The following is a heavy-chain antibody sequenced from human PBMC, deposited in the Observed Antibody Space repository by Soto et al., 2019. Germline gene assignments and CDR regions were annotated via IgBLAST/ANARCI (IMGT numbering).Heavy chain of an antibody. Sequence: GGSLRLSCAASGFTVSSNYMSWVRQAPGKGLEWVSVIYSGGSTYYADSVKGRFTISRDNSKNTLYLQMNSLRAEDTAVYYCARDRYSYGDYYLDYWGQGTPVTVSS. CDR2: IYSGGST. J-gene: IGHJ4*02. V-gene: IGHV3-66*01. CDR1: GFTVSSNY. D-gene: IGHD5-18*01. CDR3: ARDRYSYGDYYLDY.